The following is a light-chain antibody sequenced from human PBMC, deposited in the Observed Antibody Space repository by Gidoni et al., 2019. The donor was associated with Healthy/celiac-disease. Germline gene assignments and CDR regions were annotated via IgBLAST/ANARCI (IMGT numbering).Light chain of an antibody. CDR3: QQYNNWPRIT. CDR1: QSVSSN. J-gene: IGKJ3*01. CDR2: GAS. Sequence: EIVMTQSPATLSVSPGERATLSCRASQSVSSNLAWYQQKPGQAPRLLIYGASTRATGIPARFSGSWSGTEFTLTISSLQSEDFAVYYCQQYNNWPRITFGPGTKVDIK. V-gene: IGKV3-15*01.